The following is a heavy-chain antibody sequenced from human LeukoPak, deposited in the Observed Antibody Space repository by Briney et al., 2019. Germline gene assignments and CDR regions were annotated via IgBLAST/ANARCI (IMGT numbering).Heavy chain of an antibody. CDR3: AKTGVTSSHNFDY. D-gene: IGHD2-21*02. J-gene: IGHJ4*02. Sequence: GGSLRLSCAASGFTFSSYGMHWVRQAPGKGLEWVAVISYDGSNKYYADSVKGRFTISRDNSKNTLYLQMNSLRAEDTAVYYCAKTGVTSSHNFDYWGQGTLVTVSS. CDR2: ISYDGSNK. CDR1: GFTFSSYG. V-gene: IGHV3-30*18.